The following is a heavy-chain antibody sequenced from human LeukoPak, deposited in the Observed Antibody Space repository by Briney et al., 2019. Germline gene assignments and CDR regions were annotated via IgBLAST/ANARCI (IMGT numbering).Heavy chain of an antibody. CDR2: ISYDGSNK. V-gene: IGHV3-30*18. D-gene: IGHD3-22*01. J-gene: IGHJ4*02. Sequence: GGSLRLSCAASGFTFSNYGMHWVRQSPGRGLEWVAVISYDGSNKSYADYVKGRFTMSRDNSTTTLYLKMNSLRAEDTAVYYCAKDRGVGDYYDSSAYNDYWGQGILVTVSS. CDR1: GFTFSNYG. CDR3: AKDRGVGDYYDSSAYNDY.